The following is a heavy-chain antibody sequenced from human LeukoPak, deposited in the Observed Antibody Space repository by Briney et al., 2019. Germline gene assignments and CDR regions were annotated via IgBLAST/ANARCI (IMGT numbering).Heavy chain of an antibody. CDR1: GFPLSGYS. V-gene: IGHV3-21*01. CDR2: ITSTTNYI. J-gene: IGHJ6*02. CDR3: SRHTSSWHAMDV. Sequence: GGSLRLSCAASGFPLSGYSMNWVRQAPGKGPEWVSSITSTTNYIYYADSVKGRFTISRDNAKNSLYLQMHSLRAEDTAVYYCSRHTSSWHAMDVWGQGTTVTVSS. D-gene: IGHD6-13*01.